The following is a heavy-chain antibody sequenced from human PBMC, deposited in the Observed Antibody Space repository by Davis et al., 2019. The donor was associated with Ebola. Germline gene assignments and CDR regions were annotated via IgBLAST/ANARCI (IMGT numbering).Heavy chain of an antibody. Sequence: SETLSLTCAVYTGSSSAYYWTWIRHSPGKGLEWFGEISHPGDPNYNPSLKSRVTISLDTSMNQSSLKLNSVTAADTAVYYCPRSGYSGYDPRIHFDYWGQGTLVTVSS. CDR1: TGSSSAYY. D-gene: IGHD5-12*01. V-gene: IGHV4-34*01. J-gene: IGHJ4*02. CDR2: ISHPGDP. CDR3: PRSGYSGYDPRIHFDY.